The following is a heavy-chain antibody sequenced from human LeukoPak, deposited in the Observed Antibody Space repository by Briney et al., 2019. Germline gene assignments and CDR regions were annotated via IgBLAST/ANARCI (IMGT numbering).Heavy chain of an antibody. V-gene: IGHV3-7*03. J-gene: IGHJ3*02. CDR2: IKQDGSEK. CDR3: ATAPTTMDYGDPYDAFDI. CDR1: GFTFSSYW. Sequence: GGSLRLSCAASGFTFSSYWMSWVRQAPGKGLEWVANIKQDGSEKYYVDSVKGRFTISRDNAKNSLYLQMNSLRAEDTAVYYCATAPTTMDYGDPYDAFDIWGQGTMVTVSS. D-gene: IGHD4-17*01.